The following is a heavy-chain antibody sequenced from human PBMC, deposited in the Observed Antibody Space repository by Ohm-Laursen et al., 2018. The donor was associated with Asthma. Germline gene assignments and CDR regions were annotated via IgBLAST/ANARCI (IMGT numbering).Heavy chain of an antibody. J-gene: IGHJ4*02. CDR3: AKEGPYSKWDYDY. D-gene: IGHD4-11*01. CDR2: ISGRGDST. V-gene: IGHV3-23*01. Sequence: SLRLSCTAYGFSLTRYAMSWVRQAPGKGLKWVSGISGRGDSTYYADSVKGRFTISRDNSKNTLYLQMNSLRAEDTAVYYCAKEGPYSKWDYDYWGQGTLVTVSS. CDR1: GFSLTRYA.